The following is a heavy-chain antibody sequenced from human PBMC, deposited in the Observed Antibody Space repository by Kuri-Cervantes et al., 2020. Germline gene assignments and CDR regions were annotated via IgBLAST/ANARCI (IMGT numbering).Heavy chain of an antibody. CDR3: ARDPPGLVPEDY. J-gene: IGHJ4*02. CDR1: GFTFSSYA. V-gene: IGHV3-7*01. D-gene: IGHD1-26*01. Sequence: GESLKISCAASGFTFSSYAMSWVRQAPGKGLEWVANIDQDGSEKYYVDSVRGRFTISRDNAKKLLYLQMNSLRVEDTAVYFCARDPPGLVPEDYWGQGTLVTVSS. CDR2: IDQDGSEK.